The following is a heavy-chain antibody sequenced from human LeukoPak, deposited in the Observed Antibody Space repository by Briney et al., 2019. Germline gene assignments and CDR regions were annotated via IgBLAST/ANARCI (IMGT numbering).Heavy chain of an antibody. CDR1: GFSAFGLSSYA. V-gene: IGHV3-23*01. CDR2: VSASGFT. CDR3: AKARTANDYGSGSFYKGFDS. Sequence: GGSLRLSCVASGFSAFGLSSYAMSWVRQAPGKGLAWVSVVSASGFTSYGDSVKGRFTISRDKSKNTVHLDMNTLRAEDTARYYCAKARTANDYGSGSFYKGFDSWGQGTLVTVSS. J-gene: IGHJ4*02. D-gene: IGHD3-10*01.